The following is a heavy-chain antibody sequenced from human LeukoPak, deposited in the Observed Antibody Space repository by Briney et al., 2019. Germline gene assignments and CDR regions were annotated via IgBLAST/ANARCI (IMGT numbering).Heavy chain of an antibody. CDR1: GFTFSSYG. D-gene: IGHD3-10*01. J-gene: IGHJ4*02. CDR3: ARVVSGSGSQAFDY. Sequence: GGSLRLSCAASGFTFSSYGMSWVRQAPGKGLEWVSAISGSGGSTYYADSVKGRFTISRDNSKNTLYLQMNSLRAEDTAVYYCARVVSGSGSQAFDYWGQGTLVTVSS. CDR2: ISGSGGST. V-gene: IGHV3-23*01.